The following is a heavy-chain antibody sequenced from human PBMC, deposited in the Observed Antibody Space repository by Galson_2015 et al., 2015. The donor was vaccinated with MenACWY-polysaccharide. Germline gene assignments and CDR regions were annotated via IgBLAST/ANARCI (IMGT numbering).Heavy chain of an antibody. V-gene: IGHV3-23*01. Sequence: SLRLSCAASGFAFGDHSMAWVRQAPGKGLDWVSAMSRTATTYYSASVKGRFTISRDNSKNTLFLQMNSLRVEDTAVYYCAREGFCSGGTCYYYDYWGQGILVTVSA. J-gene: IGHJ4*02. CDR1: GFAFGDHS. CDR3: AREGFCSGGTCYYYDY. D-gene: IGHD2-15*01. CDR2: MSRTATT.